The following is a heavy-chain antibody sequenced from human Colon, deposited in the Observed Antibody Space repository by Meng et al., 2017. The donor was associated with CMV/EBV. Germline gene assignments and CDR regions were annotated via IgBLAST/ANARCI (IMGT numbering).Heavy chain of an antibody. CDR1: VFPFHAYV. CDR3: ARLTTRYSSGNYFDY. CDR2: IRWNGGNT. J-gene: IGHJ4*02. V-gene: IGHV3-20*03. Sequence: SVFPFHAYVMSWCRQAPGTGLEWVSAIRWNGGNTGYADSVKGRFTISRDNTKSSLYLQMNSLRAEDSALYYCARLTTRYSSGNYFDYWGQGTLVTVSS. D-gene: IGHD2-15*01.